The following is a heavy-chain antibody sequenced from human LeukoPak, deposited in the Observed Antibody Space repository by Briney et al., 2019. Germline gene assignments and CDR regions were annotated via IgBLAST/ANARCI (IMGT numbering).Heavy chain of an antibody. J-gene: IGHJ6*03. D-gene: IGHD5-24*01. V-gene: IGHV4-59*01. CDR1: GGPISSYY. CDR2: IYYSGST. CDR3: ARDRWGWLQLEHYMDV. Sequence: PSETLSLTCTVSGGPISSYYWSWIRQPPGKGLEWIGYIYYSGSTNYNPSLKSRVTISVDTSKNQFSLKLSSVTAADTAVYYCARDRWGWLQLEHYMDVWGKGTTVTISS.